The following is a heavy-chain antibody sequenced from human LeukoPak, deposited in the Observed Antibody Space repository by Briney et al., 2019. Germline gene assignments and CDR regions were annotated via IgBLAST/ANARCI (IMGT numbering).Heavy chain of an antibody. CDR2: IRSKAYGGTT. V-gene: IGHV3-49*03. CDR1: GFTFSSYS. CDR3: TRLHCSGGSCYSDY. J-gene: IGHJ4*02. Sequence: GGSLRLSCAASGFTFSSYSMSWFRQAPGKGLEWVGFIRSKAYGGTTEYAASVKGRFTISRDDSKSIAYLQMNSLKTEDTAVYYCTRLHCSGGSCYSDYWGQGTLVTVSS. D-gene: IGHD2-15*01.